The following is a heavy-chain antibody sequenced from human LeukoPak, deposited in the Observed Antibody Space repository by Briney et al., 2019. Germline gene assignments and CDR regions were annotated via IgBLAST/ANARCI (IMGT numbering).Heavy chain of an antibody. CDR1: GGSISSHY. J-gene: IGHJ5*02. V-gene: IGHV4-59*11. D-gene: IGHD6-19*01. CDR3: ARLAVSGLGWFDP. Sequence: SETLSLTCSVSGGSISSHYWSWIRQPPGKGLEWIGYIYNSGSTNYNPSLKSRVTISVDTSKHQFSLKVSSVTTADTAVYYGARLAVSGLGWFDPWGQGTLVTVSS. CDR2: IYNSGST.